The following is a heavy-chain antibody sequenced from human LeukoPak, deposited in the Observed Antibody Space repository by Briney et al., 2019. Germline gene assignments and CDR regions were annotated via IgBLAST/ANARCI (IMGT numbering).Heavy chain of an antibody. Sequence: ASVKVSCKASGYTFTSSFMHWVRQAPGHGLEWMGIINPSGGSPTYAQKFQGRVTMTRDTSTSTVYVELSSLRSEDTAMYYCARDSSSSSLADPWGQGTLVTVSS. CDR1: GYTFTSSF. CDR2: INPSGGSP. J-gene: IGHJ5*02. D-gene: IGHD2-2*01. V-gene: IGHV1-46*01. CDR3: ARDSSSSSLADP.